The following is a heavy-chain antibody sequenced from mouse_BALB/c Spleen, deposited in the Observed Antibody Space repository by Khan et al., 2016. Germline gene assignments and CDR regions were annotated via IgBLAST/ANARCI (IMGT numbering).Heavy chain of an antibody. V-gene: IGHV4-1*02. CDR3: ASTFLYFDV. CDR2: INTDSSTI. J-gene: IGHJ1*01. CDR1: GFDFSRYW. Sequence: EVKLLESGGGLVQPGGSLKLSCAASGFDFSRYWMSWVRQAPGKGLEWIGEINTDSSTINYTTYLKDKFIISRDNAKNTLYLQMSKVRSEDTALCYCASTFLYFDVCGAGTPVTVSS.